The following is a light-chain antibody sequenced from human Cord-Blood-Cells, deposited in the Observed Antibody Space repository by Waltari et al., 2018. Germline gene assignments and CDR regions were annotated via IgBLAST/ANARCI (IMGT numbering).Light chain of an antibody. CDR2: WAS. Sequence: DIVMTQSPDSLAVSLGERATINCKSSQSVLYSSNNKNYLAWYQQKPGQPPKLLIYWASTREYGGPYRFSGSGAGTDFTFNISGLKAEDVAVYYCQQEYSTPTFGPGTKVDIK. CDR3: QQEYSTPT. J-gene: IGKJ3*01. V-gene: IGKV4-1*01. CDR1: QSVLYSSNNKNY.